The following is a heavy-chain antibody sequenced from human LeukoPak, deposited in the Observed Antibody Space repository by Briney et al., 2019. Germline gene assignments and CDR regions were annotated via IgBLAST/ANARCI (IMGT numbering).Heavy chain of an antibody. CDR3: AKSPPVWGSLHFQH. CDR1: GFTFRSFA. CDR2: ISGSGDST. J-gene: IGHJ1*01. D-gene: IGHD3-16*01. Sequence: GGSLRLSCAASGFTFRSFAVSWVRQAPGKGLEWVSVISGSGDSTYYADSVKSRFTISRDNSKNTLYLQMNSLRAEDTAVYYCAKSPPVWGSLHFQHWGQGTLVTVSS. V-gene: IGHV3-23*01.